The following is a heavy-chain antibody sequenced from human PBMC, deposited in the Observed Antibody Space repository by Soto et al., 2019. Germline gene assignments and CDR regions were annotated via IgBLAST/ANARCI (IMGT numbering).Heavy chain of an antibody. V-gene: IGHV1-8*01. CDR1: GYTFPSYD. Sequence: QVQLVQSGAEVKKPGASVKVSCKASGYTFPSYDINWVRQATGQGLEWMGWMNPNSGNTGYAQKFQGRVTMTRNTSISTAYMELSSLRSADIAVYYCAGEHYGNSAWFDPWGQGTLVTVSS. CDR2: MNPNSGNT. J-gene: IGHJ5*02. CDR3: AGEHYGNSAWFDP. D-gene: IGHD3-10*01.